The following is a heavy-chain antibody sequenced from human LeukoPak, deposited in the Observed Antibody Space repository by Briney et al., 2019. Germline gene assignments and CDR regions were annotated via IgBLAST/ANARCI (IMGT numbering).Heavy chain of an antibody. CDR3: ARPRWLQSPFDY. V-gene: IGHV3-7*01. Sequence: PGGSLRLSCAASGFTFSSYWMSWVRQAPGKGLEWVANIKQDGSEKYYVDSVKGRFTISRDNAKNSLYLQMNSLRAKDTAVYYCARPRWLQSPFDYWGQGTLVPVPS. CDR1: GFTFSSYW. J-gene: IGHJ4*01. CDR2: IKQDGSEK. D-gene: IGHD5-24*01.